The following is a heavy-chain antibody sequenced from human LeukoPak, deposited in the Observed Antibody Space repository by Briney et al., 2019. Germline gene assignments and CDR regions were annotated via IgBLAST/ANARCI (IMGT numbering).Heavy chain of an antibody. V-gene: IGHV4-4*07. Sequence: SETLSLTCTVSGGSISSYYWSWIRQPAGKGLEWIGHIYTSGSTNYNPSLKSRVTMSVDTSKNQFSLKLSSVTGADTGVYYLARLNTHCGRGSYFFDFWGRGTLVSVSS. J-gene: IGHJ4*02. CDR1: GGSISSYY. CDR3: ARLNTHCGRGSYFFDF. D-gene: IGHD1-26*01. CDR2: IYTSGST.